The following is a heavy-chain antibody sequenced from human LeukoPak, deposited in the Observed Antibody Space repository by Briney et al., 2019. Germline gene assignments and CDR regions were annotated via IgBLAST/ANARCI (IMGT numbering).Heavy chain of an antibody. CDR1: GYTFTSYG. D-gene: IGHD3-22*01. J-gene: IGHJ4*02. CDR2: ISAYNGNT. Sequence: ASAKVSCKATGYTFTSYGISWVRQAPGQGLEWMGWISAYNGNTNYAQKLQGRVTMTTDTSTSTAYMELRSLRSDDTAVYYCAREGDSSGYYPYYFDYWGQGTLVTVSS. CDR3: AREGDSSGYYPYYFDY. V-gene: IGHV1-18*04.